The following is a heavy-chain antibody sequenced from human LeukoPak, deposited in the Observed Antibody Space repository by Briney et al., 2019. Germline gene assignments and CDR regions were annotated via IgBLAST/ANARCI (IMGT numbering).Heavy chain of an antibody. CDR2: IIPIFGTA. D-gene: IGHD5-18*01. CDR3: ARDRDTAMVFDY. J-gene: IGHJ4*02. CDR1: GGTFSSYA. V-gene: IGHV1-69*06. Sequence: ASVKVSCKASGGTFSSYAISWVRQAPGQGLEWMGGIIPIFGTANYAQKFHGRVTITADKSTSTAYMELSSLRSEDTAVYYCARDRDTAMVFDYWGQGTLVTVSS.